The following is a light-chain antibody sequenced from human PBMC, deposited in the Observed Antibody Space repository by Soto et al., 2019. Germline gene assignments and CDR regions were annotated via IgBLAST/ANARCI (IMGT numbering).Light chain of an antibody. Sequence: DIQMTQSPSSVSASVGDRVTITCRASQDIGSWLAWYQQKPGKAPDLLIYAASSLQSGVPSRFYGSGSGTDFTLTIISLQPEDFATYYCQQGDSFPITFGQGTRLEIK. V-gene: IGKV1-12*01. CDR3: QQGDSFPIT. CDR1: QDIGSW. J-gene: IGKJ5*01. CDR2: AAS.